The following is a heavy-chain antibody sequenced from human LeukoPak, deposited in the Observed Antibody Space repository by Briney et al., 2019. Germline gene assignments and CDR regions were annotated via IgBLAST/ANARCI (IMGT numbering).Heavy chain of an antibody. J-gene: IGHJ4*02. D-gene: IGHD5-18*01. CDR1: GGTFSSYA. V-gene: IGHV1-69*04. CDR2: IIPILGIA. Sequence: SVNVSCKASGGTFSSYAISWVRQAPGQGLEWMGRIIPILGIANYAQKFQGRVTITADKSTSTAYMELSSLRSEDTAVYYCARGGAAMVLYYFDYWGQGTLVTVSS. CDR3: ARGGAAMVLYYFDY.